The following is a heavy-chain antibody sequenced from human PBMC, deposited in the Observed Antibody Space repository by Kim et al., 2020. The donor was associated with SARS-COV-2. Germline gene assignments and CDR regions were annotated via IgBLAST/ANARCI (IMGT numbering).Heavy chain of an antibody. D-gene: IGHD6-13*01. V-gene: IGHV4-4*07. CDR3: AREGAAATYYYYGMDV. Sequence: SETLSLTCTVSGGSISSYYWSWIRQPAGKGLEWIGRIYTSGSTNYNPSLKSRVTMSVDTSKNQFSLKLSSVTAADTAVYYCAREGAAATYYYYGMDVWGQGTTVTVSS. CDR1: GGSISSYY. J-gene: IGHJ6*02. CDR2: IYTSGST.